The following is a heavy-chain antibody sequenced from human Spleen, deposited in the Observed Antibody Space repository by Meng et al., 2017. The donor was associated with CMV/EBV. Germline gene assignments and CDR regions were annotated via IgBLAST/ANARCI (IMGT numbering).Heavy chain of an antibody. CDR2: IYYSGST. Sequence: SETLSLTCTVSGGSISSSSHYWGWIRQPPGKGLEWIGSIYYSGSTYYNPSLKSRVTISVDTSKNQFSLKLSSVTAADTAVYYCATIALLWFGEEDWGQGTLVTVSS. V-gene: IGHV4-39*07. D-gene: IGHD3-10*01. J-gene: IGHJ4*02. CDR1: GGSISSSSHY. CDR3: ATIALLWFGEED.